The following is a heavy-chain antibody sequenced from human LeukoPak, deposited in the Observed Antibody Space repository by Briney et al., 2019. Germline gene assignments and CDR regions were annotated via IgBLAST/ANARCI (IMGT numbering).Heavy chain of an antibody. D-gene: IGHD3-22*01. CDR3: TTESLLGYYSSYYFDY. J-gene: IGHJ4*02. CDR1: GVTFSNAW. Sequence: PGGSLRLSCAASGVTFSNAWMSWVRQAPGKGLEWVGRIKSDTDGGTTDYAAPVKGRFSISRDDSKNTLYLQMNSLKTEDTAVYYCTTESLLGYYSSYYFDYWGQGTLVTVSS. CDR2: IKSDTDGGTT. V-gene: IGHV3-15*01.